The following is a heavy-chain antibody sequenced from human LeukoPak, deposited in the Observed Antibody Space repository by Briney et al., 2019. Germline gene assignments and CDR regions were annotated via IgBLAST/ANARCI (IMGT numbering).Heavy chain of an antibody. Sequence: PGGSLRLSCAASGFTFSSYAMSWVRQAPGKGLEWVAVISYDGSNKYYADSVKGRFTISRDNSKNTLYLQMNSLRAEDTAVYYCARAAEQWLKITPFDYWGQGTLVTVSS. CDR1: GFTFSSYA. CDR3: ARAAEQWLKITPFDY. D-gene: IGHD6-19*01. J-gene: IGHJ4*02. V-gene: IGHV3-30-3*01. CDR2: ISYDGSNK.